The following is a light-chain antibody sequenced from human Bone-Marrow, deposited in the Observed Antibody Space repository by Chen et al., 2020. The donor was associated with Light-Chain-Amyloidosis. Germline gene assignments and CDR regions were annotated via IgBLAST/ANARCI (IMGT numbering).Light chain of an antibody. CDR3: QQDGTSPLT. V-gene: IGKV3-20*01. CDR2: GSS. Sequence: EIVLTQSPGTLSLSPGEGANLSCRASQTISSNYLTWYQQKFGQAPRLLIYGSSSRATGIPDRFTGSGSVTDFTLTINRLEPEDFAMYYCQQDGTSPLTFGGGTKVEIK. J-gene: IGKJ4*01. CDR1: QTISSNY.